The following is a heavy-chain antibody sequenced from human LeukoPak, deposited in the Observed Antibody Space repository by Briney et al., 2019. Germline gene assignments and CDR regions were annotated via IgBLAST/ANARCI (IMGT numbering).Heavy chain of an antibody. CDR2: ISSSTRII. J-gene: IGHJ4*02. CDR1: GLTLSGYG. V-gene: IGHV3-48*01. CDR3: ARGRGVDY. Sequence: GGSLRLSCAASGLTLSGYGMNWVRQALGKGLEWVSYISSSTRIIYYADSVKGRLTISRDNAKNSLYLQMNSLRAEDTAVYYCARGRGVDYWGQGTLVTVSS. D-gene: IGHD3-16*01.